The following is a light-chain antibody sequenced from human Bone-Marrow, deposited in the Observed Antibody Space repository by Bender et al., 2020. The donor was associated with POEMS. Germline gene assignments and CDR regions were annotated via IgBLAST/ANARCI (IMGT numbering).Light chain of an antibody. J-gene: IGLJ3*02. CDR2: EVS. CDR1: SSDVGNSNL. Sequence: QSALTQPPSVSGSPGQSVTISCTGTSSDVGNSNLVSWYQQPPDTAPKLMIYEVSNRPSGVPDRFSGSKSGTSASLAITGLQSDDEAIYFCVAWDASLNGWVFGGGTKLTVL. CDR3: VAWDASLNGWV. V-gene: IGLV2-18*01.